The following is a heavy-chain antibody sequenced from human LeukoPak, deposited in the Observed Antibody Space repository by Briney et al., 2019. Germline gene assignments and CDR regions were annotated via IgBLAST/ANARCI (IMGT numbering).Heavy chain of an antibody. Sequence: GRSLRLSCAASGFTFSSYAMHWVRQAPGKGLEWVAVISYDGSSKYYADSVKGRFTISRDNSKNTLYLQMNSLRAEDTAVYYCARDFTVRGVINSLPDYWGQGTLVTVSS. V-gene: IGHV3-30-3*01. CDR1: GFTFSSYA. D-gene: IGHD3-10*01. CDR3: ARDFTVRGVINSLPDY. J-gene: IGHJ4*02. CDR2: ISYDGSSK.